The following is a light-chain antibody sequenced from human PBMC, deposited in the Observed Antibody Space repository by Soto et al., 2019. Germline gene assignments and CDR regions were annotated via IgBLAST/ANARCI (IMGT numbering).Light chain of an antibody. J-gene: IGKJ1*01. CDR2: GAS. CDR3: QQYNNWPRT. V-gene: IGKV3D-15*01. Sequence: IALKKSLATLSVCPGARATLSCRASQSVSSNSAWYQQKPGQAPRLLIYGASTRATGIPARFSGSGSGTEFTLTISSLQSEDFAVYYCQQYNNWPRTFGQGTKVDIK. CDR1: QSVSSN.